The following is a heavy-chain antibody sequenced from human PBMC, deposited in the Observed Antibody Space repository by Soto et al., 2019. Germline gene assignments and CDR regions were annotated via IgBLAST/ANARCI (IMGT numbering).Heavy chain of an antibody. CDR2: IIPIFGTA. CDR1: GGTFSSYA. V-gene: IGHV1-69*13. CDR3: ASRDGYNSPYYYYGMDV. J-gene: IGHJ6*02. Sequence: SVKVSCKASGGTFSSYAISWVRQAPGQGLEWMGGIIPIFGTANYAQKFQGRVTITADESTSTAYMELSSLRSEDTAVYYCASRDGYNSPYYYYGMDVWGQGTTVTVSS. D-gene: IGHD5-12*01.